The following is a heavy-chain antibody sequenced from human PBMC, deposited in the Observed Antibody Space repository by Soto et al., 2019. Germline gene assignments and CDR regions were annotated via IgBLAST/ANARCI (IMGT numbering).Heavy chain of an antibody. CDR3: ARDKGLRYFGMDV. CDR2: INSDGSST. Sequence: LSCAASGFTFSSYWMHWVRQAPGEGLVWVSRINSDGSSTTYADSVKGRFTISRDSAKNTLYLQMNSLRAEDTAVYYCARDKGLRYFGMDVWGQGTTVTVSS. V-gene: IGHV3-74*01. CDR1: GFTFSSYW. D-gene: IGHD3-9*01. J-gene: IGHJ6*02.